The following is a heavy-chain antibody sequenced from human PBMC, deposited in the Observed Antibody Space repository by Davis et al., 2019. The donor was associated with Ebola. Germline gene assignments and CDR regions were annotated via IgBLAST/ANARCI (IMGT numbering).Heavy chain of an antibody. J-gene: IGHJ4*02. D-gene: IGHD6-13*01. CDR2: IWYDGSNK. CDR1: GLTFSNYA. CDR3: ARPQYSSSWSPDYFDY. V-gene: IGHV3-33*08. Sequence: GESLKISCTVSGLTFSNYAMHWVRQAPGKGLEWVAVIWYDGSNKYYADSVKGRFTISRDNSKNTLYLQMNSLRAEDTAVYYCARPQYSSSWSPDYFDYWGQGTLVTVSS.